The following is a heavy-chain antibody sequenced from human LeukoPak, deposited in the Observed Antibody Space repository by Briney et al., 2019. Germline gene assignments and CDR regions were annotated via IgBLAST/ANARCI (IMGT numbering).Heavy chain of an antibody. J-gene: IGHJ6*03. V-gene: IGHV4-61*02. CDR3: ARGEQRDIYYYYMDV. CDR2: IYTSGST. Sequence: SETLSLTCTVSGGSISSGSYFWSWIRQPAGKGLEWIGRIYTSGSTNYNPSLKSRVTISVDTSKNQFSLKLSSVTAADTAVYYCARGEQRDIYYYYMDVWGKGTTVTVSS. D-gene: IGHD2-15*01. CDR1: GGSISSGSYF.